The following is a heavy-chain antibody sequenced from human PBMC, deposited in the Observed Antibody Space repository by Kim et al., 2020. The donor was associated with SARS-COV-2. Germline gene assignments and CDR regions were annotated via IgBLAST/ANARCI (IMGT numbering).Heavy chain of an antibody. V-gene: IGHV4-30-4*01. Sequence: SETLSLTCTVSGGSISSGDYYWSWIRQPPGKGLEWIGYIYYSGSTYYNPSLKSRVTISVDTSKNQFSLKLSSVTAADTAVYYCARVHFKPKLLWFVYRFDPWGQGTLVTVSS. J-gene: IGHJ5*02. CDR3: ARVHFKPKLLWFVYRFDP. D-gene: IGHD3-10*01. CDR1: GGSISSGDYY. CDR2: IYYSGST.